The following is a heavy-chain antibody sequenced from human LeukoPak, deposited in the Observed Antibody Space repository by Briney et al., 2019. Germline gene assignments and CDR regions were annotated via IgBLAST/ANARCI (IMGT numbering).Heavy chain of an antibody. CDR2: ISGSGDST. Sequence: PGGSLRLSCAASEFTSSDYAMSCVRQAPGKGLEYVSVISGSGDSTYHADCGKGRLTIARDNSKNTLYLQMNSLRGEETGVYYCVKGRSAAAGTGIGYFDYWGQGSLVTVSS. CDR1: EFTSSDYA. J-gene: IGHJ4*02. CDR3: VKGRSAAAGTGIGYFDY. D-gene: IGHD6-13*01. V-gene: IGHV3-23*01.